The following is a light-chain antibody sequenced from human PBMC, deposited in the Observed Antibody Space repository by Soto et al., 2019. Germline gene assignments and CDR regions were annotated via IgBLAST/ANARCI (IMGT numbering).Light chain of an antibody. J-gene: IGKJ1*01. CDR1: QSISSW. CDR2: DAS. CDR3: HQYNGYSHM. V-gene: IGKV1-5*01. Sequence: DIQMTQSPSTLSASVGDRVTITCRARQSISSWLAWYQQKPGKAPKLLIYDASSLESVVLSRFSGSGSGTEFTLPVSSLQPDHLATWYSHQYNGYSHMFGQATNGEFK.